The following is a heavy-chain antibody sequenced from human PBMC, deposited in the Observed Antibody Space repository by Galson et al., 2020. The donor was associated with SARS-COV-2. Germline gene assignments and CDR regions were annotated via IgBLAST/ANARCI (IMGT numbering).Heavy chain of an antibody. D-gene: IGHD5-18*01. CDR3: ARGSYGNYYYGMDV. J-gene: IGHJ6*02. CDR2: ISYDGSNK. CDR1: GFTFSSYA. V-gene: IGHV3-30*04. Sequence: TGGSLRLSCAASGFTFSSYAMHWVRQAPGKGLEWVAVISYDGSNKYYADSVKGRFTISRDNSKNTLYLQMNSLRAEDTAVYYCARGSYGNYYYGMDVWGQGTTVTVSS.